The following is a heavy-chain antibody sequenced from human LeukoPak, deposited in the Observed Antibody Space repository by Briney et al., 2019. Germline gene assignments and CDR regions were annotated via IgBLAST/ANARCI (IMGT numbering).Heavy chain of an antibody. CDR1: GYTFTGYY. CDR3: ARVMTRTGGFYYYYYYGMDV. J-gene: IGHJ6*02. V-gene: IGHV1-2*02. D-gene: IGHD3-16*01. Sequence: ASVKVSCKASGYTFTGYYMHWVRQAPGQGLEWMGWINPNSGGTNYAQKFQGRVTMTRDTSISTAYMELSRLRSDDTAVYYCARVMTRTGGFYYYYYYGMDVWGQGTTVTVSS. CDR2: INPNSGGT.